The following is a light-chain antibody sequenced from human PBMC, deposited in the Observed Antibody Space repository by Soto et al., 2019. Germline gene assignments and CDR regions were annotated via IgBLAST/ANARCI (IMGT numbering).Light chain of an antibody. CDR1: QSVSPSS. CDR2: GAS. V-gene: IGKV3-20*01. CDR3: QQFAGS. J-gene: IGKJ4*02. Sequence: ELLLTQSPGTLSLSPGERATLSCRASQSVSPSSLAWYQQRPGQSPRLLIYGASSRATGIPDRFSGRGSGTDFTLIISRLEPEDFAVYYCQQFAGSFGGGTKVDIK.